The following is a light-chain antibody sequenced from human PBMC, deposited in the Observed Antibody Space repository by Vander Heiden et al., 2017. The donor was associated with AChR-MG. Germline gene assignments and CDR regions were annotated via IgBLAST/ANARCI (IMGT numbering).Light chain of an antibody. CDR3: NSRATSGNHYV. CDR1: SLRRYL. CDR2: GKN. Sequence: SSELTQDPAVSVALGQTVRLTCRGDSLRRYLASWYQQKPGQAPVLVIYGKNNRLTGISDRFSGSNSGDTAALTITGAQAEDEADYYCNSRATSGNHYVFGPGTKVTVL. V-gene: IGLV3-19*01. J-gene: IGLJ1*01.